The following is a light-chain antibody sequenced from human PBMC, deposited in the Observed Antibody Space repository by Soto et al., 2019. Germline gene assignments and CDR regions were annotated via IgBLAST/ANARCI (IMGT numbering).Light chain of an antibody. Sequence: QSVLTQPPSVSGAPGQRVTISCTGSRSNIGAGHDVHWYQQVPGTAPKLLIYGHSKRPSGVSDRFSGSTSGSSASLVITGLQAEDEADYYCQSYDNSLRVFGGGTKLTV. CDR3: QSYDNSLRV. CDR2: GHS. V-gene: IGLV1-40*01. J-gene: IGLJ2*01. CDR1: RSNIGAGHD.